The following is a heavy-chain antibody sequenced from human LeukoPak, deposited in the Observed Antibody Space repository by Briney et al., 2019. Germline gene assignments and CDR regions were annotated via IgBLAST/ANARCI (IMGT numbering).Heavy chain of an antibody. CDR1: GFAFSSYW. CDR3: TREGAYGSGIYGAGDY. J-gene: IGHJ4*02. V-gene: IGHV3-74*01. Sequence: SGGSLRLSCAASGFAFSSYWMHWVRHVPGKGLVWVSRINTDGTSTNYTDSVKGRFTISRDNAKNTLHLQMNSLRAEDTAVYYCTREGAYGSGIYGAGDYWGQGTLVTVSS. CDR2: INTDGTST. D-gene: IGHD3-10*01.